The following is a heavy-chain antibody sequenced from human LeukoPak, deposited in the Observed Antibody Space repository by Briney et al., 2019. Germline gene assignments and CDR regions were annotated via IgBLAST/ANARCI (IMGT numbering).Heavy chain of an antibody. V-gene: IGHV3-7*01. D-gene: IGHD3-10*01. CDR3: TRDRQGPKLYEMHV. Sequence: TGGSLRLSCAASGFTFSTYWMSWVRQAPGKGLEWVANIRQDGSAKYYLDSVKGRFTISRDNAKNSLYLQMNSLRAEDTAVYSCTRDRQGPKLYEMHVWGKGTTVTVSS. J-gene: IGHJ6*04. CDR1: GFTFSTYW. CDR2: IRQDGSAK.